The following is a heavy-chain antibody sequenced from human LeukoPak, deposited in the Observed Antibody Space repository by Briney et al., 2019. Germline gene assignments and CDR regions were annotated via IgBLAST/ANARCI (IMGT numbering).Heavy chain of an antibody. D-gene: IGHD2/OR15-2a*01. J-gene: IGHJ3*02. CDR2: IKSSDTST. CDR1: GFSFSDPY. CDR3: ARRGNMSSHAFDI. V-gene: IGHV3-11*01. Sequence: GGSLRLSCAASGFSFSDPYMSWIRQAPAQGLEWLSYIKSSDTSTFYADSVKGRFTVSRDNAKNSLYLQMNSLRAEDTAVYYCARRGNMSSHAFDIWGQGTVVTVSS.